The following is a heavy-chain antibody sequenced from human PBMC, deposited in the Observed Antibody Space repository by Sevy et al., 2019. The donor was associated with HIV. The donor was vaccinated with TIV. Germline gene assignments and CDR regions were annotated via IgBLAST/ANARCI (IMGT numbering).Heavy chain of an antibody. J-gene: IGHJ6*02. CDR2: ISGSGGTT. Sequence: GGSLRLSCAASGFTFNTHAMNWVRQAPGKGLEWVSAISGSGGTTYDADSVKGRFTISRDKSQNTLYLQMNSLRAEDTAVYYCAKVLARGVAVAGSAWGMDVWGQGTTVTVSS. V-gene: IGHV3-23*01. CDR3: AKVLARGVAVAGSAWGMDV. CDR1: GFTFNTHA. D-gene: IGHD6-19*01.